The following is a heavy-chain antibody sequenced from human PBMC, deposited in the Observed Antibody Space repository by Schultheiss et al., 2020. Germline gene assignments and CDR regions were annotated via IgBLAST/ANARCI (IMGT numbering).Heavy chain of an antibody. CDR1: GFTFSSYA. CDR2: ISGSGGST. Sequence: GGSLRLSCAASGFTFSSYAMSWVRQAPGKGLEWVSAISGSGGSTYYADSVKGRFTISRDNSKNTLYLQMNSLRAEDTAVYYCARDQDYCSGGSCYSCGWFDPWGQGTLVTVSS. J-gene: IGHJ5*02. D-gene: IGHD2-15*01. V-gene: IGHV3-23*01. CDR3: ARDQDYCSGGSCYSCGWFDP.